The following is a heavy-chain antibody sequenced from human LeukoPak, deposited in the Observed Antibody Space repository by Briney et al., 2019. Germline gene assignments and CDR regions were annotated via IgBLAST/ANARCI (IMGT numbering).Heavy chain of an antibody. CDR1: GGSISSSSYY. CDR3: ARHRPSYQLLSLLSYYDILTGSIFDI. V-gene: IGHV4-39*01. J-gene: IGHJ3*02. D-gene: IGHD3-9*01. CDR2: IYYSGST. Sequence: PSETLSLTCTVCGGSISSSSYYWGWIRQPPGKGLEWIGSIYYSGSTYYNPSLKSRVTISVDTSKNQFSLKLSSVTAADTAVYYCARHRPSYQLLSLLSYYDILTGSIFDIWGQGTMVTVSS.